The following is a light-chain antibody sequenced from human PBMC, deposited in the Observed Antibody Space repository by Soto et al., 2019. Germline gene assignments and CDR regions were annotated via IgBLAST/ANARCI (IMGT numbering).Light chain of an antibody. CDR2: DTS. CDR1: QGIAGT. CDR3: QQYGNSPIT. J-gene: IGKJ5*01. Sequence: VPRQSPGTLSVSPWEGATLSCRASQGIAGTLAWYQHKPGQTPRLLIYDTSTRATGVPSRFSGSRSGTDFTLTISRLEPEDFAVYFCQQYGNSPITFGQGTRLEIK. V-gene: IGKV3-20*01.